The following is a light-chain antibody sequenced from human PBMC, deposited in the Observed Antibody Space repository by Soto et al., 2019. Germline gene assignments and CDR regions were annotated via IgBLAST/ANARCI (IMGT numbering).Light chain of an antibody. CDR1: SDDY. CDR3: SSYTNSKTLL. Sequence: QSVLTQPASVSGSPGQSMTISCTGTSDDYVSWYQQHPGKAPKLMIYGVTNRPSGVSTRFSGSKSGNAASLTISGLQTEDEADYYCSSYTNSKTLLFGTGTKLTVL. J-gene: IGLJ1*01. CDR2: GVT. V-gene: IGLV2-14*01.